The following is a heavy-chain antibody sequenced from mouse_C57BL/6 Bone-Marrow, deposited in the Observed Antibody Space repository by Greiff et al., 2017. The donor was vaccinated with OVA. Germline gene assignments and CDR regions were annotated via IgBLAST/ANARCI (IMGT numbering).Heavy chain of an antibody. CDR2: IDPETGGT. CDR1: GYTFTDYE. CDR3: TRGYCNYYAMDY. Sequence: VQLQQSGAELVRPGASVTLSCKASGYTFTDYEMHWVKQTPVHGLEWIGAIDPETGGTAYNQKFKGKAILTADKSSSTAYMELRSLTSEDSAVYYCTRGYCNYYAMDYWGQGTSATVTA. V-gene: IGHV1-15*01. J-gene: IGHJ4*01. D-gene: IGHD2-1*01.